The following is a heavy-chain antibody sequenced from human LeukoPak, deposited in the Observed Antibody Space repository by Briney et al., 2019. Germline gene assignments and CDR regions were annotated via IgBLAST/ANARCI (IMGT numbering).Heavy chain of an antibody. CDR2: INHSGST. V-gene: IGHV4-34*01. CDR1: GGSFSGYY. Sequence: SVTLSLTCAVYGGSFSGYYWSWIRQPPGKGLEWIGEINHSGSTNYNPSLKSRVTISVDTSKNQFSLKLSSVTAADTAVYYCARGYCSSTSCYRGWFDPWGQGTLVTVSS. CDR3: ARGYCSSTSCYRGWFDP. D-gene: IGHD2-2*01. J-gene: IGHJ5*02.